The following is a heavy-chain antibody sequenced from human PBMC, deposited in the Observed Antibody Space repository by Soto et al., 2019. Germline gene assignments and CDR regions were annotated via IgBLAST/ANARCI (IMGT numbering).Heavy chain of an antibody. J-gene: IGHJ4*02. CDR2: IYYSGST. CDR3: ARGGVKQWLVLYY. Sequence: SETLSLTCTVSGVSVSSGSYYWSWIRQPPGKGLEWIGYIYYSGSTNYNPSLKSRVTISVDTSKNQFSLKLSSVTAADTAVYYSARGGVKQWLVLYYWGQGTLVTVSS. V-gene: IGHV4-61*01. CDR1: GVSVSSGSYY. D-gene: IGHD6-19*01.